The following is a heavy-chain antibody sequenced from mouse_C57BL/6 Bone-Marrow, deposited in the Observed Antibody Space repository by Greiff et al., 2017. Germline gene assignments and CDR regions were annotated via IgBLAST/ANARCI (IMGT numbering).Heavy chain of an antibody. CDR2: IYPGGGYT. D-gene: IGHD1-1*01. CDR3: ARRDYGSIYGFAY. CDR1: GYTFTNYW. J-gene: IGHJ3*01. Sequence: VKLQESGAELVRPGTSVKMSCKASGYTFTNYWIGWAKQRPGHGLEWIGDIYPGGGYTNYNEKFKGKATLTADKSSSTAYMQFSSLTSEDSAIYYCARRDYGSIYGFAYWGQGTLVTVSA. V-gene: IGHV1-63*01.